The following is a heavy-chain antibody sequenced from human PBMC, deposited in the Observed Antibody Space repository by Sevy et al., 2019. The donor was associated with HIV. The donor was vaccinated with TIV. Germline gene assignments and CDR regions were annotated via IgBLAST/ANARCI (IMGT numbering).Heavy chain of an antibody. D-gene: IGHD5-12*01. Sequence: GGSLRLSCAASGFTFSSYCMSWVRQAPGKGLEWVANIKQDGSEKYYVDSVKGRFTISRDNAKNSLYLQMNSLRAEDTVVYYCARDIVATTGRTAAADYWGQGTLVTVSS. CDR3: ARDIVATTGRTAAADY. CDR1: GFTFSSYC. J-gene: IGHJ4*02. V-gene: IGHV3-7*03. CDR2: IKQDGSEK.